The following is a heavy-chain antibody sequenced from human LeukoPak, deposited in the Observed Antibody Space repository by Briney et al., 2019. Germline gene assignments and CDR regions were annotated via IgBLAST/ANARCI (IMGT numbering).Heavy chain of an antibody. CDR2: IKQDGNEK. V-gene: IGHV3-7*01. CDR1: GFTFSNYG. J-gene: IGHJ4*02. CDR3: ARPGLYCSGGSCYPFES. Sequence: GGTLRLSCAVSGFTFSNYGMSWVRQAPGKGLEWVANIKQDGNEKYYVDSVRGRFTVSRDNAKNSLYLQMDSLRVEDTAVYYCARPGLYCSGGSCYPFESWGQGTLVTVSS. D-gene: IGHD2-15*01.